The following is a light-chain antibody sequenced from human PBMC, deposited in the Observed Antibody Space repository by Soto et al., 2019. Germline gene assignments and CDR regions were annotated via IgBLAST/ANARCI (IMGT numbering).Light chain of an antibody. CDR2: DAS. Sequence: LLTQSPATLSVSPGQRVTLSCRASQSISSYLAWYQQRPGQPSRLLIYDASNRATGIPARFSGSGSGTDFTLTISSLEPEDFALYFCQQRNNWPRTFGGGTKVE. CDR3: QQRNNWPRT. J-gene: IGKJ4*01. V-gene: IGKV3-11*01. CDR1: QSISSY.